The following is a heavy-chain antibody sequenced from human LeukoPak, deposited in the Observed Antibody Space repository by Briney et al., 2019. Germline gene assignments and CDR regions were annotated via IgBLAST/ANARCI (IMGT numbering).Heavy chain of an antibody. CDR1: GFSFSDYD. CDR3: GRAFPPLRTSSAGDL. D-gene: IGHD3-16*01. CDR2: ISGRSSHI. V-gene: IGHV3-21*01. J-gene: IGHJ1*01. Sequence: GGSLRLSCSASGFSFSDYDMNWVRQAPGKGLEWVSAISGRSSHIYYGETVKGRFTISRDNAKNSLYLQMDSLGVEDTAVYYCGRAFPPLRTSSAGDLWGQGTLVIVSS.